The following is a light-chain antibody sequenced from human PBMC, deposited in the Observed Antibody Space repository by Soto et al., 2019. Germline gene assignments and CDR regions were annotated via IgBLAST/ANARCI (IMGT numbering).Light chain of an antibody. CDR2: EVS. Sequence: QSALTQPASVSGSPGQSITISCTGTNTDIGNYNHVSWYQQHPGKAPKLLIYEVSNRPSGVSHRLSGSKSGNTASLTISGLQDDDEADYYCNSFTSSNTRLFGGGTKITVL. V-gene: IGLV2-14*01. CDR3: NSFTSSNTRL. J-gene: IGLJ2*01. CDR1: NTDIGNYNH.